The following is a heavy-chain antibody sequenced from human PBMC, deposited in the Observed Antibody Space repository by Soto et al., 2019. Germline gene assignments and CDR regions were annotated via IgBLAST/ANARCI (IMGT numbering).Heavy chain of an antibody. Sequence: ASVKLSCNASGYTFTSYGISWVRQAPGQGLEWMGWISAYNGNTNYAQKLQGRVTMTTDTSTSTAYMELRSLRSDDTAVYYCARFALSSRDTFSGLFDSWGQGTLVTVSS. CDR3: ARFALSSRDTFSGLFDS. D-gene: IGHD6-13*01. CDR1: GYTFTSYG. V-gene: IGHV1-18*01. J-gene: IGHJ4*02. CDR2: ISAYNGNT.